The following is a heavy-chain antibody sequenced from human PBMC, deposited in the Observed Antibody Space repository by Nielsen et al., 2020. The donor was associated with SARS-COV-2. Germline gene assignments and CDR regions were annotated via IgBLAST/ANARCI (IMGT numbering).Heavy chain of an antibody. Sequence: SETLSLTCAVSGGSISSNHWWSWVRQPPGTGLEWIGEIYHRGSTNYSPSLNTRVTISVDKSKNQFSLELRSVTAADTAVYYCARDCSCGLGSSPSYYFDYWGQGTLVTVSS. D-gene: IGHD7-27*01. CDR2: IYHRGST. CDR3: ARDCSCGLGSSPSYYFDY. CDR1: GGSISSNHW. V-gene: IGHV4-4*02. J-gene: IGHJ4*02.